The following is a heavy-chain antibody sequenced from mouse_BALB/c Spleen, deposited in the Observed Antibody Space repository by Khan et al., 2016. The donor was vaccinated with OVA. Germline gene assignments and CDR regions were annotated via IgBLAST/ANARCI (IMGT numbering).Heavy chain of an antibody. Sequence: VQLKQSGPELVKPGASMKISCKTSGYSFTDYTMNWVKQSHGKNLEWIGLINPYNGFTTYNQEFKAKATLTVDKSSSTAYMELLSLTSEDSAVYYCARGNYYSNNSWFAYWGQGTLVTVSA. D-gene: IGHD1-1*01. V-gene: IGHV1-18*01. J-gene: IGHJ3*01. CDR3: ARGNYYSNNSWFAY. CDR1: GYSFTDYT. CDR2: INPYNGFT.